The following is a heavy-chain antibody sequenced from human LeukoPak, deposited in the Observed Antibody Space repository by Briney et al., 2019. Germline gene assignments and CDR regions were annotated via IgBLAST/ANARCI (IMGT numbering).Heavy chain of an antibody. D-gene: IGHD5-18*01. CDR2: FDPEDGET. V-gene: IGHV1-24*01. Sequence: ASVKVSCKVSGYTLTELSMHWVRQAPGKGLEWMGGFDPEDGETIYAQKFQARVTMTEDTSTDTAYMELSSLRSEDTAVYYCATSTRKRYSYGYGHAFDIWGQGTMVTVSS. CDR3: ATSTRKRYSYGYGHAFDI. CDR1: GYTLTELS. J-gene: IGHJ3*02.